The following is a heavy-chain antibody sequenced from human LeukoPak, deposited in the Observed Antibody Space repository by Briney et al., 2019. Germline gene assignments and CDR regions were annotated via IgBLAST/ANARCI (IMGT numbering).Heavy chain of an antibody. CDR2: ISQTGRIE. Sequence: AGGSLRLSCAASGFTFTTYVIHWVRQAPGKGLEWVAVISQTGRIETYADSVQGRFTVSRDNSNNMAYLQMNSLKTEGTAVYYCARDRAVALPTYYYYMDVWGKGTTVTVSS. J-gene: IGHJ6*03. CDR3: ARDRAVALPTYYYYMDV. D-gene: IGHD2-15*01. V-gene: IGHV3-30*04. CDR1: GFTFTTYV.